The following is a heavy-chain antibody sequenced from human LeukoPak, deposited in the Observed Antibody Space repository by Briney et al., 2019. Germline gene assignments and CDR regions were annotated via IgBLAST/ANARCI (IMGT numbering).Heavy chain of an antibody. J-gene: IGHJ2*01. CDR1: GDSISSGDYY. D-gene: IGHD2-21*02. V-gene: IGHV4-61*10. CDR3: ARTTSYWSGIPCGGDCYHFYWYFDL. CDR2: ISCSGSI. Sequence: NRSETLSLTCTVSGDSISSGDYYWGWIRQPAGKGLEWIGRISCSGSINYNPSLKSRVTISVDTSKNQFSLKLSSVTAADTAVYYCARTTSYWSGIPCGGDCYHFYWYFDLWGRGTLVTGSS.